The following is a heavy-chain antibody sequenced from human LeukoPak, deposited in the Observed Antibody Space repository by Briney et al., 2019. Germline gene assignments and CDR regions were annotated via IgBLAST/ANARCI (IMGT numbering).Heavy chain of an antibody. V-gene: IGHV3-64*01. CDR2: VVGNGGTT. CDR3: ARERAFYYFDY. J-gene: IGHJ4*02. CDR1: GFTFTTYT. Sequence: PGGSLRLSCAASGFTFTTYTIHWVRQAPGKGLEYVSAVVGNGGTTYYANSVKGRFTISRDNSKNTVYLQMGSLRAEDTALYYCARERAFYYFDYWGQGALVTVSS.